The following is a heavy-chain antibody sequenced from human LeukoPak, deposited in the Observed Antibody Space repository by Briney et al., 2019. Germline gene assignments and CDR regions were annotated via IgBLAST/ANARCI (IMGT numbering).Heavy chain of an antibody. CDR2: IYYSGST. Sequence: SETLSLTCTVSGGSISSYYWSWIRQPPGKGLEWIGYIYYSGSTNYNPSLKSRVTISVDTSKNQFSLKLSSVTAADTAVYYCARTPDHYYYMDVWGKGTTATVSS. V-gene: IGHV4-59*01. J-gene: IGHJ6*03. CDR3: ARTPDHYYYMDV. CDR1: GGSISSYY.